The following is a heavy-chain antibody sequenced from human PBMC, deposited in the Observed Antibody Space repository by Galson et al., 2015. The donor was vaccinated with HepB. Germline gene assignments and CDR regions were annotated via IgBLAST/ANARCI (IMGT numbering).Heavy chain of an antibody. Sequence: SVKVSCKASGGTFSSYTISWVRQAPGQGLEWMGRIIPILGIANYAQKFQGRVTITADKSTSTAYMELSSLRSEDTAVYYCARDVDTAMVSLYYWGQGTLVTVSS. CDR2: IIPILGIA. J-gene: IGHJ4*02. D-gene: IGHD5-18*01. V-gene: IGHV1-69*04. CDR3: ARDVDTAMVSLYY. CDR1: GGTFSSYT.